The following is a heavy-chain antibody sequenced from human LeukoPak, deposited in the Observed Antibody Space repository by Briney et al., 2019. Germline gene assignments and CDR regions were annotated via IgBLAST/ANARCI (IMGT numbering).Heavy chain of an antibody. D-gene: IGHD6-19*01. CDR1: GFTFSNYG. Sequence: PGGSLRLSCAASGFTFSNYGMHWVRQAPGKGLEWVSGISWNSGSIGYADSVKGRFTISRDNAKNSLYLQMNSLRAEDMALYYCAKGDSLGAVAGKGGFDYWGQGTLVTVSS. V-gene: IGHV3-9*03. CDR2: ISWNSGSI. CDR3: AKGDSLGAVAGKGGFDY. J-gene: IGHJ4*02.